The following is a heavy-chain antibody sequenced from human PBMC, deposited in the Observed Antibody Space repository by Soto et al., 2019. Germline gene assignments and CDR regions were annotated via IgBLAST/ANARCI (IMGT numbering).Heavy chain of an antibody. Sequence: PGGSLRLSCAASGFTFSSYGMHWVRQAPGKGLEWVAVIWYDGSNKYYADSVKGRFTISRYNSKNTLYLQMNSLRAEDTAVYYCARDYLHIRYFDWLSNYYYYYGMDVWGQGTTVTVSS. CDR1: GFTFSSYG. CDR2: IWYDGSNK. V-gene: IGHV3-33*01. CDR3: ARDYLHIRYFDWLSNYYYYYGMDV. J-gene: IGHJ6*02. D-gene: IGHD3-9*01.